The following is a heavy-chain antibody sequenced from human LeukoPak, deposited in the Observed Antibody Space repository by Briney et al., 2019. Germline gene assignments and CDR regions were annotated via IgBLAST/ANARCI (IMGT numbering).Heavy chain of an antibody. J-gene: IGHJ4*02. CDR3: ARGRATDFDY. Sequence: PSETLSLTCAVYGGSFSGYYWSWIRQPPGKGLEWIGEINHSGSTNYNPSLKSRFTISVDTSKNQFSLKLSSVTAADTAVYYCARGRATDFDYWGQGTLVTVSS. CDR2: INHSGST. V-gene: IGHV4-34*01. D-gene: IGHD1-26*01. CDR1: GGSFSGYY.